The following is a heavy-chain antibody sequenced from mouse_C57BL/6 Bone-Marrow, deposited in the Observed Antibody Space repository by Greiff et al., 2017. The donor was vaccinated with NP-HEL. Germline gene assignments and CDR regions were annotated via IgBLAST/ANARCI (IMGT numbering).Heavy chain of an antibody. CDR3: AREEDYGSSIDY. CDR2: ISAGGSYT. J-gene: IGHJ2*01. CDR1: GFTFSSYA. V-gene: IGHV5-4*01. D-gene: IGHD1-1*01. Sequence: EVKLVESGGGLVKPGGSLKLSCAASGFTFSSYAMSWVRQTPEKRLEWVATISAGGSYTYYPDNVKGRFTISRDNAKNNRYLQMSHRKSEDTAMDYCAREEDYGSSIDYWGQGTTLTVSS.